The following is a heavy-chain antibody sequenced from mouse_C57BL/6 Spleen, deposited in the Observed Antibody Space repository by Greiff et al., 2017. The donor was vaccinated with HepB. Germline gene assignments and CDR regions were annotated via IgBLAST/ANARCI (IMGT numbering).Heavy chain of an antibody. CDR2: IRSKSNNYAT. CDR3: VRQITGFYFDY. J-gene: IGHJ2*01. D-gene: IGHD4-1*01. CDR1: GFSFNTYA. Sequence: EADGGLVQPKGSLKLSCAASGFSFNTYAMNWVRQAPGKGLEWVARIRSKSNNYATYYADSVKDRFTISRDDSESMLYLQMNNLKTEDTAMYYCVRQITGFYFDYWGQGTTLTVSS. V-gene: IGHV10-1*01.